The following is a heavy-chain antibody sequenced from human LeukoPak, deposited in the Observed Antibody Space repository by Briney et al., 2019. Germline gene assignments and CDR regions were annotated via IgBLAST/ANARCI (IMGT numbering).Heavy chain of an antibody. Sequence: GGSLRLSCAASGFTFSSYWMHWVRQAPGKGPVWVSRINGDGSTTTYADSVKGRFTISRDNAKNTLYLQLNSLGAEDTAVYYCARSHYESGAYFFDYWGQGTLVTVSP. D-gene: IGHD3-22*01. CDR3: ARSHYESGAYFFDY. CDR2: INGDGSTT. CDR1: GFTFSSYW. J-gene: IGHJ4*02. V-gene: IGHV3-74*01.